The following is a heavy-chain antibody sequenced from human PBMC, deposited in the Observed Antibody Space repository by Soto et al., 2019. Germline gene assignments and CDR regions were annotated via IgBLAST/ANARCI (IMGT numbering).Heavy chain of an antibody. J-gene: IGHJ4*02. Sequence: GASLEVSFKASGYTFTSYGISWVRQAPGQGLEWMGWISAYDGNTNYAQKLQDRVTMTTDTSTSTAYMELRSLRSDDTAVYYCTRTGTTLGYFDYWGQGTLVTVSS. CDR2: ISAYDGNT. D-gene: IGHD1-1*01. CDR1: GYTFTSYG. V-gene: IGHV1-18*01. CDR3: TRTGTTLGYFDY.